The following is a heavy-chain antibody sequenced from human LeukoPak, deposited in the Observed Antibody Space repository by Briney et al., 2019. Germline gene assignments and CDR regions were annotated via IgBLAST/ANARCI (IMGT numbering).Heavy chain of an antibody. CDR1: GYTFTSYG. V-gene: IGHV1-18*01. J-gene: IGHJ3*02. Sequence: ASVKVSCKASGYTFTSYGISWVRQATGQGLEWMGWISAYNGNTNYAQKLQGRVTMTSDTSTSTAYMELRSLRSDDTAVYYCARDPKSSSMGAFDIWGQGTMVTVSS. CDR3: ARDPKSSSMGAFDI. CDR2: ISAYNGNT. D-gene: IGHD6-13*01.